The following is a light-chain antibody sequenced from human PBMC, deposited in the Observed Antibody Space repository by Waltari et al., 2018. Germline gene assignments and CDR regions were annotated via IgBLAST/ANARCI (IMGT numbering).Light chain of an antibody. J-gene: IGKJ3*01. CDR3: QQSYTTLT. CDR1: QSISKY. V-gene: IGKV1-39*01. Sequence: DIQMTKSPSSLSASVGDTVTITCRASQSISKYLNWYQQKPGKAPYLLIYTASSLQSGVPSRFTGSGSGTDFTLTISSLQPEEFATYYCQQSYTTLTFGPGTTVDI. CDR2: TAS.